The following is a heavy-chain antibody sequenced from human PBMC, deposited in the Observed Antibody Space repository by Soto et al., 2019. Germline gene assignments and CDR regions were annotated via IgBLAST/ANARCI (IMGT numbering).Heavy chain of an antibody. D-gene: IGHD3-10*01. CDR3: ARGGGFYGSGTYYTHYFDY. CDR1: GGTFSSYA. Sequence: GASVKVSCKASGGTFSSYAISWVRQAPGQGLEWMGGITPILGTATYAQKFQGRVTITADESTTTAYMELSSLTSEDTAVYYCARGGGFYGSGTYYTHYFDYWGQGTLVTVSS. CDR2: ITPILGTA. J-gene: IGHJ4*02. V-gene: IGHV1-69*13.